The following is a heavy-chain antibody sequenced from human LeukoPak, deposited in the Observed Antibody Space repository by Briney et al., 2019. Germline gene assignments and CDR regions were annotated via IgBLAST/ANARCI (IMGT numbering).Heavy chain of an antibody. CDR2: ISGSGGST. CDR3: AKPQYCSSTSCYAGNFDY. Sequence: GGSLRLSCAASGFAFSSYAMSWVRQAPGKGLEWVSAISGSGGSTYYADSVKGRFTISRDNSKNTLYLQMNSLRAEDTAIYYCAKPQYCSSTSCYAGNFDYWGQGTLVTVSS. CDR1: GFAFSSYA. V-gene: IGHV3-23*01. D-gene: IGHD2-2*01. J-gene: IGHJ4*02.